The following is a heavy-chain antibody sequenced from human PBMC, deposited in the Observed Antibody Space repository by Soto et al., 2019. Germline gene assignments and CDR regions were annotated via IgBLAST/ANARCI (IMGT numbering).Heavy chain of an antibody. CDR2: ISSSSSYI. J-gene: IGHJ6*02. V-gene: IGHV3-21*01. CDR3: ARDRRSSPYGMDV. D-gene: IGHD6-13*01. Sequence: PGGSLRLSCAASGFTFSSYSMNWVRQAPGKGLEWVSSISSSSSYIYYADSVKGRFTISRDNAKNSLYLQMNSLRAEDTAVYYCARDRRSSPYGMDVWAQGTTVTVSS. CDR1: GFTFSSYS.